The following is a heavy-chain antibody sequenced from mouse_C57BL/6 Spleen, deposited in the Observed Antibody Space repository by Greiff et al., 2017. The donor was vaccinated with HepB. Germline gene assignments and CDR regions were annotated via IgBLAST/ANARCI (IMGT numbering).Heavy chain of an antibody. J-gene: IGHJ2*01. CDR3: TTWGYGSPRNY. D-gene: IGHD1-1*01. CDR2: IDPENGDT. V-gene: IGHV14-4*01. Sequence: VQLKESGAELVRPGASVKLSCTASGFNIKDDYMHWVKQRPEQGLEWIGWIDPENGDTEYASKFQGKATITADTSSNTAYLQLSSLTSEDTAVYYCTTWGYGSPRNYWGQGTTLTVSS. CDR1: GFNIKDDY.